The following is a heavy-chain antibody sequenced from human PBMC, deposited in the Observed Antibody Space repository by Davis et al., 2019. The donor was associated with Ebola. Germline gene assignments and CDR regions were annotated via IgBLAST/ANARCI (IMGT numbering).Heavy chain of an antibody. D-gene: IGHD5-24*01. CDR1: GNSFTSHW. CDR2: IYTGDSDT. J-gene: IGHJ3*01. CDR3: ASLRRTITGMDDAFDL. Sequence: GESLKISCQDSGNSFTSHWIGWVRQMPGKGLEWMGIIYTGDSDTRYNPSFRGQVTISADKSIKTAYLQWSSLKASDTAMYYCASLRRTITGMDDAFDLWGQGTMVTVSS. V-gene: IGHV5-51*01.